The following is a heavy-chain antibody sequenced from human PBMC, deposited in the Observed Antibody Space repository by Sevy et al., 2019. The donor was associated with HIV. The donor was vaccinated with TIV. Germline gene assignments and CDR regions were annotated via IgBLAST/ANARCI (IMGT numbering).Heavy chain of an antibody. D-gene: IGHD5-18*01. V-gene: IGHV1-69*13. J-gene: IGHJ4*02. CDR2: IIPIFGTA. CDR1: GGTFSSYA. CDR3: ARGPGGDTAMVNPLINFDY. Sequence: ASVKVSCKASGGTFSSYAISWVRQAPGQGLEWMGGIIPIFGTANYAQKFQGRVTITADESTSTAYMELSSLRAEDTAVYYCARGPGGDTAMVNPLINFDYWGQGTLVTVSS.